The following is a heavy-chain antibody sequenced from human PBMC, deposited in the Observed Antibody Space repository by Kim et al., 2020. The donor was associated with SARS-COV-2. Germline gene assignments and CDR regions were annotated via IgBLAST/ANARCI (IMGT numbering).Heavy chain of an antibody. V-gene: IGHV1-69*13. J-gene: IGHJ4*02. CDR3: ARDPGTRLVGATRLTGGHFDY. D-gene: IGHD1-26*01. Sequence: SVKVSCKASGGTFSSYAISWVRQAPGQGLEWMGGIIPIFGTANYAQKFQGRVTITADESTSTAYMELSSLRSEDTAVYYCARDPGTRLVGATRLTGGHFDYWGQGTLVTVSS. CDR1: GGTFSSYA. CDR2: IIPIFGTA.